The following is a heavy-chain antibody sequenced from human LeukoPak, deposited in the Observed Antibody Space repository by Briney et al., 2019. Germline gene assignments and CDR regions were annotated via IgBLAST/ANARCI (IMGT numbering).Heavy chain of an antibody. CDR1: GYSISSGYY. D-gene: IGHD3-22*01. CDR2: IYHSGST. V-gene: IGHV4-38-2*02. J-gene: IGHJ4*02. CDR3: ARGRSYYPFDY. Sequence: SETLSLTCTVSGYSISSGYYGGWIRQPPGKGLEWIGSIYHSGSTYYNPSLKSRVTISVDTSKNQFSLKLSSVTAADTAVYYCARGRSYYPFDYWGQGTLATVSS.